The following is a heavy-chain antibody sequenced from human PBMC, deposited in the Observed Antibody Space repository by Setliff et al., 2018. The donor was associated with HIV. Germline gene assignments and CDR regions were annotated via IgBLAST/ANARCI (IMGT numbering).Heavy chain of an antibody. D-gene: IGHD3-10*01. J-gene: IGHJ3*02. CDR3: TMKYYYSSGPSEDDAFDI. CDR1: GFTFSLAW. CDR2: MKSKAGGGTI. Sequence: GGSLRLSCVGSGFTFSLAWMSWVRQAPGKGLEWIGRMKSKAGGGTIDYAAPVNGRFTISRDDSKNTLYLQMNSLKTEDTAMYYCTMKYYYSSGPSEDDAFDIWGQGTMVTVSS. V-gene: IGHV3-15*01.